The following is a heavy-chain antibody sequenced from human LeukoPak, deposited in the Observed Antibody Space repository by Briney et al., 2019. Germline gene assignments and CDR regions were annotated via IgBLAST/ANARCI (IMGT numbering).Heavy chain of an antibody. CDR3: ARDYYDGSGYYQDY. J-gene: IGHJ4*02. V-gene: IGHV3-72*01. CDR2: TGSKANSYTT. Sequence: GGSLRLSCAVSGFSFSDHYMDWVRQAPGKGLEWVGRTGSKANSYTTEYAASVKGRFTISSDDSKNSLYLQMNSLKTEDTAVYYCARDYYDGSGYYQDYWGQGTLVTVSS. CDR1: GFSFSDHY. D-gene: IGHD3-22*01.